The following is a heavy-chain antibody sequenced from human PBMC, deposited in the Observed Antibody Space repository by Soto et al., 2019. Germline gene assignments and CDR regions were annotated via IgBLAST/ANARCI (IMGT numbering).Heavy chain of an antibody. CDR2: ISWDGGRT. Sequence: GGSLRLSCAASGFSFEDYTMHWVRHGPGKGPEWISLISWDGGRTLFSDSVKGRFIISRDNNKNSLYLQMNSLTTEDTALYYFATDGSDFYTGKKRGFDDWGQGTLVTVSS. J-gene: IGHJ4*01. V-gene: IGHV3-43*01. D-gene: IGHD3-3*01. CDR3: ATDGSDFYTGKKRGFDD. CDR1: GFSFEDYT.